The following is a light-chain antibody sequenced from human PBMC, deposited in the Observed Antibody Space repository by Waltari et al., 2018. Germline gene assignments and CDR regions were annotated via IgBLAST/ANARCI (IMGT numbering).Light chain of an antibody. Sequence: QTVVTQEPSLSVSPGGTVTLTCALTSGSVSTTSYATWYQQTPGQPPRTLVYKGTSRSSGVPDRVSGSVLGNTVALTITGAQVDDESNYYCSLYMGSGIWVFGGGTKLTVL. J-gene: IGLJ3*02. CDR3: SLYMGSGIWV. CDR2: KGT. V-gene: IGLV8-61*01. CDR1: SGSVSTTSY.